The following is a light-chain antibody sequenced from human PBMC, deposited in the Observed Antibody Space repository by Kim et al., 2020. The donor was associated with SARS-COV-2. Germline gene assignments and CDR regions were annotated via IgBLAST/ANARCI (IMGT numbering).Light chain of an antibody. V-gene: IGLV3-1*01. CDR1: KLGYKH. CDR2: QDS. CDR3: QAWDDITDCV. Sequence: VSPGQTTTITCSGDKLGYKHSSWDQQRPGQSPVVVIYQDSTRPSGVSERFSGSNSANTATLTISATQSIDEADYYCQAWDDITDCVFGAGTKVTVL. J-gene: IGLJ1*01.